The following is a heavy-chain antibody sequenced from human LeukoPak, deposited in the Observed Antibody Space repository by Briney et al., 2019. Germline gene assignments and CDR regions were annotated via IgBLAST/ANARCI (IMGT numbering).Heavy chain of an antibody. D-gene: IGHD3-22*01. Sequence: SETLSLTCAVYGGSFSGYYWSWIRQPPGKGLEWIGEINHSGSTNYNPSLKSRVTISVDTSKNQFSLKLSSVPAADTAVYYCARVRSGYSKSPYYFDYWGQGTLVTVSS. CDR1: GGSFSGYY. V-gene: IGHV4-34*01. CDR2: INHSGST. J-gene: IGHJ4*02. CDR3: ARVRSGYSKSPYYFDY.